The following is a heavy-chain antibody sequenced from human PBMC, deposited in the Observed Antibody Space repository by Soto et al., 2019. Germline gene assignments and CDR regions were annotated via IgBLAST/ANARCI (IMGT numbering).Heavy chain of an antibody. J-gene: IGHJ4*02. V-gene: IGHV4-34*01. CDR1: GGSFGGYY. D-gene: IGHD1-26*01. CDR2: INHRGST. Sequence: SVTLPLTCAVYGGSFGGYYWSWIRQPPGKGLEWIGEINHRGSTNYSPSLKSRVTISVDTSKNQFSLKLSSVTAADTAVYYCARGGRIVGTTPLLDYWGQGALVTVSS. CDR3: ARGGRIVGTTPLLDY.